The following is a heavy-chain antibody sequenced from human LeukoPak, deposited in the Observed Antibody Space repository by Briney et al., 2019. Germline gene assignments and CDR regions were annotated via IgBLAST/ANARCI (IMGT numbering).Heavy chain of an antibody. D-gene: IGHD3-9*01. J-gene: IGHJ4*02. V-gene: IGHV4-34*01. CDR1: GGSFSCYY. Sequence: SETLSLTCAVYGGSFSCYYWRWIRQPPGKGLEWIGEINHSGSTNYNPSLKSRVTISVDTSKNQFSLKLSSVTAADTAVYYCAGVRDILPGGCFDYWGQGTLVTVSS. CDR3: AGVRDILPGGCFDY. CDR2: INHSGST.